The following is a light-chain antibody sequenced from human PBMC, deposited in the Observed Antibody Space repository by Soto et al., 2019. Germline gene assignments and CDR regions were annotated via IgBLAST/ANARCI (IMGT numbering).Light chain of an antibody. Sequence: GDGVTITCRASQSISTWLAWYQQKPGKAPKLLIYKASRLEGGVPSRFSGSGSGTDFNITISSLQPDVFATYDSQQYNSYPLTFGGGTKVDI. CDR2: KAS. CDR3: QQYNSYPLT. V-gene: IGKV1-5*03. J-gene: IGKJ4*01. CDR1: QSISTW.